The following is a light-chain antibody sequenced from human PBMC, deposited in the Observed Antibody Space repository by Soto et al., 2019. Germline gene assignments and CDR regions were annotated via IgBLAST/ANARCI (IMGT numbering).Light chain of an antibody. V-gene: IGKV1-5*01. CDR2: DAS. Sequence: DIQMTQSPSTLSASVGDRVTITCRASQGISNWLAWYQQKPGKAPKLLIYDASTLETGVPSRFSGSGSGTEFTLTIGSLLPDDFASYYCQQFRGTVGPGTKVEIE. J-gene: IGKJ1*01. CDR3: QQFRGT. CDR1: QGISNW.